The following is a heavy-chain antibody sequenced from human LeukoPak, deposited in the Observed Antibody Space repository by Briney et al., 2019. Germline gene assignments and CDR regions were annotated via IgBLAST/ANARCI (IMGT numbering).Heavy chain of an antibody. CDR3: ARVLYYGLGMDV. D-gene: IGHD2-8*01. Sequence: SQTLSLTCTVSSGSISSGGYYWSWIRQPPGKGLEWIGYIYYSGSTCYNPSLKSRVTISVDTSKNQFSLKLSSVTAADTAVYYCARVLYYGLGMDVWGQGTTVTVSS. CDR2: IYYSGST. CDR1: SGSISSGGYY. J-gene: IGHJ6*02. V-gene: IGHV4-30-4*01.